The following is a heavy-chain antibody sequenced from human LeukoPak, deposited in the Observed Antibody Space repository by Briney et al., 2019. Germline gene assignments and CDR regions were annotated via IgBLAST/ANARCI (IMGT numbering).Heavy chain of an antibody. CDR3: ARDAYYYDSSGYPGGY. CDR1: GFTFDDYA. CDR2: ISWNSGSV. Sequence: GGSLRLSCAASGFTFDDYAMHWVRRAPGKGLEWVSGISWNSGSVAYADSVKGRFTISRDNAKNSLYLQMNSLRAEDTAVYYCARDAYYYDSSGYPGGYWGQGTLVTVSS. J-gene: IGHJ4*02. V-gene: IGHV3-9*01. D-gene: IGHD3-22*01.